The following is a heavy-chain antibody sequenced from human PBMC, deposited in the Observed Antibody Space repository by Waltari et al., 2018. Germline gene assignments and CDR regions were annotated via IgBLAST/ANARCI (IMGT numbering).Heavy chain of an antibody. J-gene: IGHJ5*02. CDR3: AKDRKGGLNWFDP. V-gene: IGHV3-23*03. Sequence: EVQLLESGGGLVQPGGSLRLSCAASGFTFSSYAMSWVRQAPGKGLEWGSVIYSGGSTYYADSVKGRFTISRDNSKNTLYLQMNSLRAEDTAVYYCAKDRKGGLNWFDPWGQGTLVTVSS. CDR1: GFTFSSYA. CDR2: IYSGGST. D-gene: IGHD3-16*01.